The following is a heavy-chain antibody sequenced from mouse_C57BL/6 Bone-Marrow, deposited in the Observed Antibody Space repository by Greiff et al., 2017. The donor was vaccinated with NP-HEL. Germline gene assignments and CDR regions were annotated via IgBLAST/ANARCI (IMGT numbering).Heavy chain of an antibody. V-gene: IGHV1-59*01. J-gene: IGHJ2*01. D-gene: IGHD1-1*01. Sequence: QVQLQQPGAELVRPGTSVKLSCKASGYTFTSYWMHWVKQRPGQGLEWIGVIDPSDSYTNYNQKFKGKATLTVDTSSSTAYMQLSSLTSEDSAVYYCARGGVYYGSSYYFDYWGQGTTLTVSS. CDR1: GYTFTSYW. CDR3: ARGGVYYGSSYYFDY. CDR2: IDPSDSYT.